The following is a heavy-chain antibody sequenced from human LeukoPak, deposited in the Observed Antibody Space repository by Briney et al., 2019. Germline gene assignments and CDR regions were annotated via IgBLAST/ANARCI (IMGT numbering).Heavy chain of an antibody. CDR3: AADLRFLEWSDS. D-gene: IGHD3-3*01. CDR2: INPNNGDT. J-gene: IGHJ5*01. Sequence: ASVKVSCKASGYTFTAYYMHWVRQAPGQGLEWTGWINPNNGDTNYAQKFQGRVTMTRDTSISTTYMELSRLRSDDTAVYYCAADLRFLEWSDSWGQGTLVTVSS. CDR1: GYTFTAYY. V-gene: IGHV1-2*02.